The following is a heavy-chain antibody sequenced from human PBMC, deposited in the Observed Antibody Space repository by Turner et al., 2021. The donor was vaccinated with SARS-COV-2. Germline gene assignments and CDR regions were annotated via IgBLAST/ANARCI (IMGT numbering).Heavy chain of an antibody. CDR1: GFSLATYW. Sequence: EVQLVESGGGLVQPGGSLRLSCAASGFSLATYWMTWVRQAPGKGLEWVANIKHEGTEKYYVDSVKGRFTISRDNAKNALYVQMNSLRAEDTAVYYCARGYLSSTSSVYGMEVWGRGTTVTVSS. CDR2: IKHEGTEK. J-gene: IGHJ6*02. V-gene: IGHV3-7*01. CDR3: ARGYLSSTSSVYGMEV. D-gene: IGHD2-2*01.